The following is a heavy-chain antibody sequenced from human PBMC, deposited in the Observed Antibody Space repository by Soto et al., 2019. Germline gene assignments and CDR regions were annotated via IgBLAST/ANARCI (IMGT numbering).Heavy chain of an antibody. D-gene: IGHD1-26*01. CDR3: AKEDCCSSPYYHHDVKDF. J-gene: IGHJ6*02. CDR1: GFTFSSYG. V-gene: IGHV3-30*18. CDR2: ISYDGRDK. Sequence: PGGSLRLSCAASGFTFSSYGMHWVRQAPGKGLEWVAVISYDGRDKYHADSVKGRFTISRDNSKNTLYLQMSSLRAEDTAVYYCAKEDCCSSPYYHHDVKDFRGQGSTVIGS.